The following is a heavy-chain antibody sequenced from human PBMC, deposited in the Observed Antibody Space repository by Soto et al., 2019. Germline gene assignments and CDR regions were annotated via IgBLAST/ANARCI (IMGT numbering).Heavy chain of an antibody. V-gene: IGHV4-39*01. Sequence: QLQLQESGPGLVKPSETLSLTCTVSGASISSSTFYWGWIRQPPGKGLEWIGTVYYSGSAYYNPSLXSXLXLXMDTSKNQFSLKLSSVTAADTALYYCVRHAPYRSGWANRNDYWGQGTLVTVSS. CDR1: GASISSSTFY. J-gene: IGHJ4*02. CDR2: VYYSGSA. CDR3: VRHAPYRSGWANRNDY. D-gene: IGHD6-19*01.